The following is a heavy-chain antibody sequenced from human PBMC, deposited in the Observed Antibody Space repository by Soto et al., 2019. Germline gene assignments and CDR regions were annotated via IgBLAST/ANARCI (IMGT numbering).Heavy chain of an antibody. Sequence: PSETLSLTCIVSGDSISSYYWSWIRQPPGKGLEWIGHIHYTGSAKQNPSLKSRVTISLDTSENQFSLKLTSVTAADTAVYFCARRPPCSLNSCPFDFWGQGIPVTVSS. CDR3: ARRPPCSLNSCPFDF. CDR1: GDSISSYY. V-gene: IGHV4-59*08. J-gene: IGHJ4*01. CDR2: IHYTGSA. D-gene: IGHD2-2*01.